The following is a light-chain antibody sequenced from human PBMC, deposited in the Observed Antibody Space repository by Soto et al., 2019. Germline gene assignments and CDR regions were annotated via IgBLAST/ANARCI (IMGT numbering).Light chain of an antibody. Sequence: DIVMTQSPGTLSVSPGERDTFSCRASQSVSSNLACYQQKPGQAPRLLCYGASTRATGIPARFSGSGSGTHFTLTISSLQSEDFAVYYCQQYNNWPPTFGQGPKLEIK. CDR3: QQYNNWPPT. J-gene: IGKJ2*01. CDR1: QSVSSN. V-gene: IGKV3-15*01. CDR2: GAS.